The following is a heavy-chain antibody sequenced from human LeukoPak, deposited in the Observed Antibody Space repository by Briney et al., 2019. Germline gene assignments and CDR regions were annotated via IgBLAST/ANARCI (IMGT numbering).Heavy chain of an antibody. CDR2: INAGNGNT. J-gene: IGHJ3*02. Sequence: ASVKVSCKASGYTFTSYGISWVRQAPGQRLEWMGWINAGNGNTKYSQKFQGRVTITRDTSASTAYMELSSLRSEDTAVYYCARSGYGDYVGAFDIWGQGTMVTVSS. CDR1: GYTFTSYG. V-gene: IGHV1-3*01. CDR3: ARSGYGDYVGAFDI. D-gene: IGHD4-17*01.